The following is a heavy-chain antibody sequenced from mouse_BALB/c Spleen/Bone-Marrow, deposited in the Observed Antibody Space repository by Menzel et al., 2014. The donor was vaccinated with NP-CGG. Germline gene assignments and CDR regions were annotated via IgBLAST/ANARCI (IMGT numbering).Heavy chain of an antibody. CDR3: ARQRDGNYRGFAY. V-gene: IGHV5-9-1*01. CDR1: GFSFSSYA. J-gene: IGHJ3*01. D-gene: IGHD2-1*01. Sequence: DVMLVESGGGLVKPGGSLKLSCAASGFSFSSYAISWVRQTPEKRLEWVATISSGGSYTYYPDSAKGRFTISRDNAKNTLYLQMSSLRSEDTAMYYCARQRDGNYRGFAYWGQGTLVTVSA. CDR2: ISSGGSYT.